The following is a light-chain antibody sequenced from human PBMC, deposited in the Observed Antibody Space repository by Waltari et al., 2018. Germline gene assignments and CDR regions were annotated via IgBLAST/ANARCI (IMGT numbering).Light chain of an antibody. V-gene: IGKV3-11*01. J-gene: IGKJ5*01. CDR3: QQRSSWPPAIT. CDR2: DAS. CDR1: QSVRNY. Sequence: DIVLTQSPATLSLSPGERATLSCRASQSVRNYLAWYQQKPGRGPRLLIYDASNGATGIPARVSGSGSGTDFTLTISSLEPEDSAIYYCQQRSSWPPAITFGQGTRLEIK.